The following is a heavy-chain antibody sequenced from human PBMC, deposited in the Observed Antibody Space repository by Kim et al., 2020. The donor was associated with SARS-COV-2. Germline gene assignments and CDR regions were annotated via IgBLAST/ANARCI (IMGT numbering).Heavy chain of an antibody. CDR1: GGSISSYY. D-gene: IGHD6-19*01. V-gene: IGHV4-59*13. J-gene: IGHJ4*02. Sequence: SETLSLTCTVSGGSISSYYWSWIRQPPGKGLEWIGYIYYSGSTNYNPSLKSQVTISVETSKNQFSLKLSSVTAADTAVYYCAREGIAVAGRPGIDYWGQGTLVTVSS. CDR3: AREGIAVAGRPGIDY. CDR2: IYYSGST.